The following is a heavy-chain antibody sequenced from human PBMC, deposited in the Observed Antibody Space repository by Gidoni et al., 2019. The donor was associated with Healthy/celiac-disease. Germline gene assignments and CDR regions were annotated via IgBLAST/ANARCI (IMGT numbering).Heavy chain of an antibody. Sequence: QVQLQESGPGLVKPSQTLSLTCTVSGGSISSGGYYWSWIRQHPGKGLEWIGYIYYSGSTYYNPSLKSRVTISVDTSKNQFSRKLSSVTAADTAVYYCARERTGYYDSSGTFDYWGQGTLVTVSS. CDR2: IYYSGST. CDR3: ARERTGYYDSSGTFDY. J-gene: IGHJ4*02. V-gene: IGHV4-31*03. D-gene: IGHD3-22*01. CDR1: GGSISSGGYY.